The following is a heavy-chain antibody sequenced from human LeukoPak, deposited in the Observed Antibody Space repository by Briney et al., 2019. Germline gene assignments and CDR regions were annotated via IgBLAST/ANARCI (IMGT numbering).Heavy chain of an antibody. CDR1: GGTFSSYA. Sequence: SVKVSCKASGGTFSSYAISWVRQAPGQGLEWMGGIIPIFGTANYAQKFQGRVTITADESTSTAYMELSSLRSEDTAVYYCARDRGTATPHLYYYYGMDVWGQGTTVTVSS. D-gene: IGHD5-18*01. CDR3: ARDRGTATPHLYYYYGMDV. J-gene: IGHJ6*02. V-gene: IGHV1-69*13. CDR2: IIPIFGTA.